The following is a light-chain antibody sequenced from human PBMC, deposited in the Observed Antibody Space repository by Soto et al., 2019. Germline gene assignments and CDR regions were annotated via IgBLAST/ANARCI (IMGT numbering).Light chain of an antibody. CDR2: DAS. CDR1: QSVSSS. J-gene: IGKJ4*01. CDR3: QQRGTWLT. Sequence: SVLTQSPATLPLSPGERSSLSCRPSQSVSSSLARYQPKPAHAPSLLIYDASTRATRIPARFSGSGSETDLTLTISHPEPAAFAVYLCQQRGTWLTFGGGTKVDIK. V-gene: IGKV3-11*01.